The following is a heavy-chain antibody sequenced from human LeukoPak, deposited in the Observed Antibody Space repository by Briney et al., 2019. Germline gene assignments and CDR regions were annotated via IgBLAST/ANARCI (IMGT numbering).Heavy chain of an antibody. CDR3: AIPSGSPEGGLDF. CDR1: GYTFTAYY. V-gene: IGHV1-2*06. J-gene: IGHJ4*02. Sequence: ASVKVSCKTTGYTFTAYYLHWVRQAPGQGLEWMGQINPNSGGTNYAQKFQGRVTMTRDTSITTAYMEVTRLRFDDTAIYYCAIPSGSPEGGLDFWGQGTLVTVSS. D-gene: IGHD1-26*01. CDR2: INPNSGGT.